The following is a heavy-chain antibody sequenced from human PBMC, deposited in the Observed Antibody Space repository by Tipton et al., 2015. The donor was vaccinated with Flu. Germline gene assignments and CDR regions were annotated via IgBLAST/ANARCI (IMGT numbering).Heavy chain of an antibody. Sequence: LRLSCIVSSGSIRSTNYFCAWIRQPPGKRLELIGSIYPTGTTYYNPSLKSRVTISVDTSKSQFSLMLKSVTAADTAVYYCARLSYYDVDLKNFYFDYWGQGALVTVSS. CDR2: IYPTGTT. J-gene: IGHJ4*02. V-gene: IGHV4-39*01. CDR1: SGSIRSTNYF. D-gene: IGHD3-10*02. CDR3: ARLSYYDVDLKNFYFDY.